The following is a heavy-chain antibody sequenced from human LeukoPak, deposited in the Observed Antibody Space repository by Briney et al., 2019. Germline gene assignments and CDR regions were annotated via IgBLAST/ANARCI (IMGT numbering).Heavy chain of an antibody. J-gene: IGHJ4*02. Sequence: SETLSLTCTVSGGSISSYYWSWIRQPPGKGLEWIGYIYYSGSTNYNPSLKSRVTISVDTSKNQFSLKLSSVTAADTAVYYCARQGKWLQPPDYWGQGTLVTVSS. D-gene: IGHD5-24*01. CDR2: IYYSGST. V-gene: IGHV4-59*08. CDR1: GGSISSYY. CDR3: ARQGKWLQPPDY.